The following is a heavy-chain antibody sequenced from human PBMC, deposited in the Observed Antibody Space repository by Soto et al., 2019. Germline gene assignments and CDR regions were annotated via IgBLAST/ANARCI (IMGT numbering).Heavy chain of an antibody. D-gene: IGHD3-3*01. CDR2: MNPNSGNT. V-gene: IGHV1-8*01. CDR1: GYTFTSYD. Sequence: ASVKVSCKASGYTFTSYDINWVRQATGQGLEWMGWMNPNSGNTGYAQKFQGRVTMTRNTSISTAYMELSSLRSEDTAVYYCASVTYYDFWSGYYTGGMDVWGQGTTVTVYS. J-gene: IGHJ6*02. CDR3: ASVTYYDFWSGYYTGGMDV.